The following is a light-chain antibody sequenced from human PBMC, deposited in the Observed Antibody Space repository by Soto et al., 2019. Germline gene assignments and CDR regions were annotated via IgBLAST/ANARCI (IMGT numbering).Light chain of an antibody. Sequence: DIHMTQSPSSLSASVGDRVTITCRASQNIGTYLHWYQQKPGTAPKLLIYVSSSLQSGVPSRFSGSGTGTDFTLTISSLQPEDSATYYCQQSYGSPPFTFGPGTRVDI. CDR1: QNIGTY. CDR3: QQSYGSPPFT. J-gene: IGKJ3*01. V-gene: IGKV1-39*01. CDR2: VSS.